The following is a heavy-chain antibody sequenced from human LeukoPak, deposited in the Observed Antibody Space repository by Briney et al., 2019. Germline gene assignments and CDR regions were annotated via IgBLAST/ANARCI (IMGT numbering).Heavy chain of an antibody. V-gene: IGHV3-53*01. CDR2: INSGGNT. CDR3: ATSGGFVLPNAITGNWYMDV. D-gene: IGHD2-2*01. Sequence: PGGSLRLSCAASGFTVSSSYMNWVRQAPGKGLEWVSIINSGGNTYYADSVKGRFTISRDNAQNSLFLQMNSLRAEDTAVYFCATSGGFVLPNAITGNWYMDVWGRGTSVTVSS. CDR1: GFTVSSSY. J-gene: IGHJ6*03.